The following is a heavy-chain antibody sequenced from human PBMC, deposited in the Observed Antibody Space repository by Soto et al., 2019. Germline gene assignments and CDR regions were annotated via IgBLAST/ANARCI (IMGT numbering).Heavy chain of an antibody. D-gene: IGHD6-6*01. CDR1: GFTFSSYA. CDR3: AKALQYSRSRDYFYYGMDV. J-gene: IGHJ6*02. Sequence: EVQLLESGGGLVQPGGSLRLSCAASGFTFSSYAMSWVRQAPGKGLEWVSSISSSSSYIYYADSVKGRFTISRDTSKNMLYLQMNSLRADDTAVFYCAKALQYSRSRDYFYYGMDVWGQGTTVTVSS. V-gene: IGHV3-23*01. CDR2: ISSSSSYI.